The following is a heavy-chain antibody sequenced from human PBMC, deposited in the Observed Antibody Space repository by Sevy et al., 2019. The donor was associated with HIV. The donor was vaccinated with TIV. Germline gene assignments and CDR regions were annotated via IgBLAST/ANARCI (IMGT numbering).Heavy chain of an antibody. D-gene: IGHD1-26*01. V-gene: IGHV4-38-2*01. J-gene: IGHJ3*02. CDR2: MYRGGST. CDR3: EADSENYYGAFDI. CDR1: GYSINSGYY. Sequence: SETLSLTCAVSGYSINSGYYWGWVRQPPGKGLEWIGSMYRGGSTYYNPSLKSRVTISVDTSKNQCSLKLSSVTAADTAVSYCEADSENYYGAFDIWGQGTMVTVSS.